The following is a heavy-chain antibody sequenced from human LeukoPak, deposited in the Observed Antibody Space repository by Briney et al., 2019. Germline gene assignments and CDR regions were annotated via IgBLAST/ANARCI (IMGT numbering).Heavy chain of an antibody. CDR3: ARSVSNWGTFSAIDV. CDR2: IYYSGYT. D-gene: IGHD7-27*01. V-gene: IGHV4-59*01. CDR1: NRSITSDY. J-gene: IGHJ3*01. Sequence: SETLSHTCTVSNRSITSDYWNWIRQSPGKGLEWIGYIYYSGYTNYNPSLKSRVTISEDTSKNQVSLRLASVTAADTAVYYCARSVSNWGTFSAIDVWGQGTVVTVSS.